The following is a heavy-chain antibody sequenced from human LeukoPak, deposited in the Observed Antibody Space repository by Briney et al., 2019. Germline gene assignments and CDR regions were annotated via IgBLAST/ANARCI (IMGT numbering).Heavy chain of an antibody. CDR3: ARDDLGYSYGDESFDY. Sequence: VKVSCKASGYTFTSYGFSWVRQAPGQGLEWMGWISAYNGNTNYAQKLQGRVTMTTDTSTSTAYMELRSLRSDDTAVYYCARDDLGYSYGDESFDYWGQGTLVTVSS. V-gene: IGHV1-18*01. CDR1: GYTFTSYG. CDR2: ISAYNGNT. D-gene: IGHD5-18*01. J-gene: IGHJ4*02.